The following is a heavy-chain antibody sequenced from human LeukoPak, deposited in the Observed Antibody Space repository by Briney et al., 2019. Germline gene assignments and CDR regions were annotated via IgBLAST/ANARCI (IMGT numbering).Heavy chain of an antibody. CDR2: INPNSGGT. J-gene: IGHJ4*02. D-gene: IGHD3-9*01. CDR3: ARDRPYYDILTGYYHESFDY. Sequence: APVKVSCKASGYTFTGYYMHWVRQAPGQGLEWMGWINPNSGGTNYAQKLQGRVTLTRDTSISTDYMELSRLRSDDTAVYYCARDRPYYDILTGYYHESFDYWGQGTLVTVSS. CDR1: GYTFTGYY. V-gene: IGHV1-2*02.